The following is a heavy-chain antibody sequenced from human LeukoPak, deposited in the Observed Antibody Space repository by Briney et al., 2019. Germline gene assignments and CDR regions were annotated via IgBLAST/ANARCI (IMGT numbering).Heavy chain of an antibody. V-gene: IGHV3-48*04. J-gene: IGHJ4*02. CDR2: ISSSGSTI. D-gene: IGHD3-16*02. CDR1: GFTFSSYS. CDR3: ARGGYDYVWGSYHSPSSDY. Sequence: GGSLRLSCAASGFTFSSYSMNWVRQAPGKGLERVSYISSSGSTIYYADSVKGRFTISRDNAKNSLYLQMNSLRAEDTAVYYCARGGYDYVWGSYHSPSSDYWGQGTLVTVSS.